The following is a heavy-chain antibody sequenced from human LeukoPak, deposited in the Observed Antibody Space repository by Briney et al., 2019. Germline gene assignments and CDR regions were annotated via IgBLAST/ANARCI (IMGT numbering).Heavy chain of an antibody. CDR3: ARHNWKIDY. J-gene: IGHJ4*02. Sequence: SETLSLTCAVYGGSFSGYYWSWIRQPPGKGLEWIGEINHSGSTNYNPSLKSRVTISVDTSKNQFPLKLSSVTAADTAVYYCARHNWKIDYWGQGTLVTVSS. V-gene: IGHV4-34*01. CDR2: INHSGST. CDR1: GGSFSGYY. D-gene: IGHD1-20*01.